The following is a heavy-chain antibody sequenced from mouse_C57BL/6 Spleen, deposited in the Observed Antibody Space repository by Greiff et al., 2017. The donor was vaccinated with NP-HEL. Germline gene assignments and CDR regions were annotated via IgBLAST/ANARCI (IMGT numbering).Heavy chain of an antibody. J-gene: IGHJ2*01. D-gene: IGHD3-2*02. Sequence: EVKLMESGPGLVKPSQSLSLTCSVTGYSITSGYYWNWIRQFPGNKLEWMGYISYDGSNNYNPSLKNRISITRDTSKNQFFLKLNSVTTEDTATYYCARRSQLRDFDYWGQGTTLTVSS. CDR2: ISYDGSN. CDR1: GYSITSGYY. V-gene: IGHV3-6*01. CDR3: ARRSQLRDFDY.